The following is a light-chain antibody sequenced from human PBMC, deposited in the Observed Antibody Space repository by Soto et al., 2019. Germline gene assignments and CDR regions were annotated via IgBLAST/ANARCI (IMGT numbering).Light chain of an antibody. CDR3: QQYGSSPIT. CDR1: QDISNY. J-gene: IGKJ5*01. Sequence: DIQMTQSPSSLSASVGDRVTITCQASQDISNYLNWYQQKPGKAPKLLIYDASNLETGVPSRFSGSGSGTDFTFTISSLQPEDIAVYYCQQYGSSPITFGQGTRLEIK. V-gene: IGKV1-33*01. CDR2: DAS.